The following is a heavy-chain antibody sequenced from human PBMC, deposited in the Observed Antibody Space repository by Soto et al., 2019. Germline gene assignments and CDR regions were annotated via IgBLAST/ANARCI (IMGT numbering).Heavy chain of an antibody. Sequence: GASVKVSCKASGVTSSTHTITWVRQAPGQGLEWMGGIIPLFGTGHKAQKFQGRITITADKSTSTAYMELSSLRSEDTAVYFCASGSAMGADHWGQGTLVTVSS. CDR2: IIPLFGTG. CDR1: GVTSSTHT. V-gene: IGHV1-69*06. D-gene: IGHD5-18*01. CDR3: ASGSAMGADH. J-gene: IGHJ5*02.